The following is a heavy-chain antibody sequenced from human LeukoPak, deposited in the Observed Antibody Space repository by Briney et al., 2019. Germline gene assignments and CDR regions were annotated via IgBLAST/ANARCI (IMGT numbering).Heavy chain of an antibody. V-gene: IGHV3-30-3*01. CDR3: ASRRPSLPPDC. Sequence: GGSLRLSCAASGFTFSSYAMHWVRQAPGKGLEWVAVISYDGSNKYYADSVKGRFTISRDNSKNTLYLKMNSLRAEDTAVYYCASRRPSLPPDCWGQGALVTVSS. CDR2: ISYDGSNK. J-gene: IGHJ4*02. CDR1: GFTFSSYA.